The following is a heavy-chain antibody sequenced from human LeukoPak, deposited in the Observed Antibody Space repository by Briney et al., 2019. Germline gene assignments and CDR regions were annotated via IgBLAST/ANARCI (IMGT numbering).Heavy chain of an antibody. CDR2: INPTGGTT. Sequence: ASLKVSCKASGYTFTSYYLYWGRQAPGQGLEWMGIINPTGGTTRYAQKFQGRVTLTRDTSTNTVYMELRSLRSKDTAVYYCARDLLQNNWFDPWGQGTLVTVSS. J-gene: IGHJ5*02. CDR1: GYTFTSYY. CDR3: ARDLLQNNWFDP. V-gene: IGHV1-46*01. D-gene: IGHD2/OR15-2a*01.